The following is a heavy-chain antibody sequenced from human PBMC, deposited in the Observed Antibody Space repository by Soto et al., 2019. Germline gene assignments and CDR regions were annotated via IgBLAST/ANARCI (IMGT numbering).Heavy chain of an antibody. Sequence: PSETLSLTCTGSGGSISSYYWSWIRQPPGKGLEWIGYIYYSGSTNYNPSLKSRVTISVDTSKNQFSLKLSSVTAADTAVYYCARDGYYYDSSGYQSVYYFDYWGQGTLVTVPS. J-gene: IGHJ4*02. V-gene: IGHV4-59*01. CDR3: ARDGYYYDSSGYQSVYYFDY. D-gene: IGHD3-22*01. CDR2: IYYSGST. CDR1: GGSISSYY.